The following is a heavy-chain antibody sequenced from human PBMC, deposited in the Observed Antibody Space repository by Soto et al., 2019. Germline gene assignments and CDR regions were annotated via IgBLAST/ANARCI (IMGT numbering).Heavy chain of an antibody. Sequence: EVQLVESGGDLVQPGESLKLSCAASGFTFSGSAMHWVRQASGKGLEWLGRIRNKANSYGTAYAATVKGRFTISRDDSSDTGYLKMISLKTEGPAAYYCAGHACQGGSSRLDYWCREALVTVS. D-gene: IGHD2-15*01. CDR2: IRNKANSYGT. CDR3: AGHACQGGSSRLDY. CDR1: GFTFSGSA. V-gene: IGHV3-73*02. J-gene: IGHJ4*02.